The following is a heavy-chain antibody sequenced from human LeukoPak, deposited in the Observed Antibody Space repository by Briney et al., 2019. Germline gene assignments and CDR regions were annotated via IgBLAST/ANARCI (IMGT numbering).Heavy chain of an antibody. Sequence: ASVKVSCKASGYTFTSYGISWVRQAPGQGLEGMGWISAYNGNTNYAQKLQGRVTMTTDTSTSTAYMELRSLRSDDTAVYYCARDLGWGIVVVVGATLLDYWGQGTLVTVSS. CDR2: ISAYNGNT. V-gene: IGHV1-18*04. CDR1: GYTFTSYG. J-gene: IGHJ4*02. D-gene: IGHD2-15*01. CDR3: ARDLGWGIVVVVGATLLDY.